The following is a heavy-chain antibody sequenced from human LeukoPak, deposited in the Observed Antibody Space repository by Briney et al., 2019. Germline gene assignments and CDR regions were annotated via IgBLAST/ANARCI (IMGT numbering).Heavy chain of an antibody. J-gene: IGHJ4*02. V-gene: IGHV3-23*01. CDR3: AKDFWSGYYPNY. CDR2: SGSGGTI. CDR1: GFTFSSYA. D-gene: IGHD3-3*01. Sequence: PGGSLRLSCAASGFTFSSYAMSWVRHAPGQGLDWVSGSGSGGTIYYADSVKGRFTISRDNSKDTLYLQMNSLRAEDTAVYYCAKDFWSGYYPNYWGQGTLVTVSS.